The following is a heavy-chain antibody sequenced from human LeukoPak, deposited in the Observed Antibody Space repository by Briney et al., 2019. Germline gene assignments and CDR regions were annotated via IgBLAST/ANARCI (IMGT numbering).Heavy chain of an antibody. CDR3: AREFRRPGNCQFDP. Sequence: PSETLSLTCTVSGGAISGYFWSWIRQPPGKGLEWIGYIYNSGSTNYNPSLKSRVTMSIDTSKNQFSLKLSSVTAADTAIYYCAREFRRPGNCQFDPWGQGTLVTVSS. CDR2: IYNSGST. J-gene: IGHJ5*02. CDR1: GGAISGYF. D-gene: IGHD3-10*01. V-gene: IGHV4-59*01.